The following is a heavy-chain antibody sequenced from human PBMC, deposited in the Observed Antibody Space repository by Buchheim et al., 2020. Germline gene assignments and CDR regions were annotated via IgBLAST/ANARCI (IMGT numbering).Heavy chain of an antibody. J-gene: IGHJ4*02. V-gene: IGHV4-39*01. CDR2: IYYSGST. CDR3: ASSGTITMVRGAPRSYFDY. D-gene: IGHD3-10*01. CDR1: GGSISSSSYY. Sequence: QLQLQESGPGLVKPSETLSLTCTVSGGSISSSSYYWGWIRQPPGKGLERIGSIYYSGSTYYNPSLKSRVTISVDTSKNQFSLKLSSVTAADTAVYYCASSGTITMVRGAPRSYFDYWGQGTL.